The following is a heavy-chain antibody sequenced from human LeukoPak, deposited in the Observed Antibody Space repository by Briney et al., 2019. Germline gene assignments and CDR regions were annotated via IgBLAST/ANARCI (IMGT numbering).Heavy chain of an antibody. D-gene: IGHD5-24*01. V-gene: IGHV4-59*01. CDR1: GGSISSYY. CDR3: ARVREMATIDY. CDR2: IYYSGST. J-gene: IGHJ4*02. Sequence: KPSETLSLTCTVSGGSISSYYWSWIRQPPGKGLEWIGYIYYSGSTNYNPSLESRVTISVDTSKNQFSLKLSSVTAADTAVYYCARVREMATIDYWGQGTLVTVSS.